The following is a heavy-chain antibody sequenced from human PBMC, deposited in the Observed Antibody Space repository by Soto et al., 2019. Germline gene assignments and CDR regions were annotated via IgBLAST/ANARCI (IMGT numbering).Heavy chain of an antibody. J-gene: IGHJ5*02. V-gene: IGHV5-10-1*01. CDR3: ARRNSYYDILTGYYGWFDP. CDR1: GYSFTSYW. Sequence: GESLKISCKGSGYSFTSYWISWVRQMPGKGLEWMGRIDPSDSYTNYSPSFQGHVTISADKSISTAYLQWSSLKASDTAMYYCARRNSYYDILTGYYGWFDPCGQVTLVIVS. D-gene: IGHD3-9*01. CDR2: IDPSDSYT.